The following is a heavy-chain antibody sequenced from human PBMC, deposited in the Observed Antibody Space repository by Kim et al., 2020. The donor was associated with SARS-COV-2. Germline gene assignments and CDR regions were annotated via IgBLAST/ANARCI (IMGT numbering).Heavy chain of an antibody. J-gene: IGHJ4*02. Sequence: SETLSLTCTVSGDSISSRSYYWAWFRQPLGKGLEWIGTIYYTGATYYNPSLKSRLTISVDMSKNQFSLNLRSVTATDTAVYYCARRGGIVNNYNYWGQGTLVTVSS. CDR3: ARRGGIVNNYNY. V-gene: IGHV4-39*01. D-gene: IGHD1-1*01. CDR1: GDSISSRSYY. CDR2: IYYTGAT.